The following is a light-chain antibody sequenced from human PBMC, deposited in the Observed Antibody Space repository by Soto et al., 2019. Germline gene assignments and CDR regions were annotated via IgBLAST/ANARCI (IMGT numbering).Light chain of an antibody. V-gene: IGKV3-15*01. CDR2: GAS. Sequence: EIVMTHSPATLSVSPGERVTLSCRASQDIRSSLAWYQQKPGQAPRLLIYGASIRATGVPATFSGSGSGTEFALSISSLQSEHLGVYYCQQDSSWPLTFGGGTKVDIK. CDR3: QQDSSWPLT. J-gene: IGKJ4*01. CDR1: QDIRSS.